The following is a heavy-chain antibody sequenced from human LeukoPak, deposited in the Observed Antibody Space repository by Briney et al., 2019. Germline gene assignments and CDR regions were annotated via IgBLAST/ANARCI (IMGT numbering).Heavy chain of an antibody. CDR3: ARSQGSSGWYNY. CDR1: GYTFTRYA. Sequence: ASVKVSCMASGYTFTRYAMHWVRQAPGQRLEWMGWINAGNGNTKYSQKFQGRVTITRDTSASTAYMELSSLRSEDTAVYYCARSQGSSGWYNYWGQGTMVTVSS. J-gene: IGHJ4*02. V-gene: IGHV1-3*01. CDR2: INAGNGNT. D-gene: IGHD6-19*01.